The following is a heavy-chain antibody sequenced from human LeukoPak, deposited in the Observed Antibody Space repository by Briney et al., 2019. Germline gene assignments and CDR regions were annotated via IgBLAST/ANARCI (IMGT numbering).Heavy chain of an antibody. V-gene: IGHV4-31*03. Sequence: TLSLTCTVSGDSISNGGYYWSWIRQRPGEGLEWIGYIYYSGSTYYNPSLKSRVIISVDTSKNHFSLKLTSVTAADTAVYYCSRGSAVDALHIWGQGTMVTVSS. CDR1: GDSISNGGYY. D-gene: IGHD6-13*01. J-gene: IGHJ3*02. CDR3: SRGSAVDALHI. CDR2: IYYSGST.